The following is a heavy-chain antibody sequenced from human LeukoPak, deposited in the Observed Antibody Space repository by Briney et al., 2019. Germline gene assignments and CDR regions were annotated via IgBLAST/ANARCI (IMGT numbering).Heavy chain of an antibody. CDR1: GFTFSSYG. V-gene: IGHV3-7*01. Sequence: GGSLRLSCAASGFTFSSYGMRWVRQAPGKGLEWVANIQQHGSETYYGDSVKGRFTISRDNDKNSLYLQMNSLRAEDTAVYYCATYSSSNGREFQYWGQGTLVTVSS. CDR3: ATYSSSNGREFQY. J-gene: IGHJ1*01. CDR2: IQQHGSET. D-gene: IGHD2-2*01.